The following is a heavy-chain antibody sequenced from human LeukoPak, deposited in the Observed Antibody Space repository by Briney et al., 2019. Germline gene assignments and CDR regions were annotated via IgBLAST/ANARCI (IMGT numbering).Heavy chain of an antibody. CDR3: AKDVVDIYSSSWLWYFDQ. CDR2: ITGSAAIT. J-gene: IGHJ4*02. V-gene: IGHV3-23*01. Sequence: GGSLRLSCSASGFTFKNYCMAWVRQAPGKGLEWVSAITGSAAITYYADSVRGRFTISRDNSRNTMYLQMNSLTPEDTAVYYCAKDVVDIYSSSWLWYFDQWGQGTLVTVSS. D-gene: IGHD6-13*01. CDR1: GFTFKNYC.